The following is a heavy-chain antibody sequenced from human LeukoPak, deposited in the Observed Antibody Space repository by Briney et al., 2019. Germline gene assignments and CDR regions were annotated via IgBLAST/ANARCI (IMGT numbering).Heavy chain of an antibody. J-gene: IGHJ4*02. CDR2: ISWNSGSI. Sequence: GGSLRLSCAASGFTFSNYAMHWVRQAPGKGLEWVSGISWNSGSIGYADSVKGRFTISRDNAKNSLYLQMNSLRAEDTALYYCAKDYGSGTQYDYWGQGTLVTVSS. V-gene: IGHV3-9*01. CDR3: AKDYGSGTQYDY. D-gene: IGHD3-10*01. CDR1: GFTFSNYA.